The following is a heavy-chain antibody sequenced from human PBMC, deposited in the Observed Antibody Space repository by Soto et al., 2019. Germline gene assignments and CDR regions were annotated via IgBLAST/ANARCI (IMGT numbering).Heavy chain of an antibody. CDR1: GFTFSSYG. D-gene: IGHD3-3*01. CDR3: AKDLENYYYGMDV. CDR2: ISYDGSNK. Sequence: QVQLVESGGGVVQPGRSLRLSCAASGFTFSSYGMHWVRQAPGKGLEWVAVISYDGSNKYYADSVKGRFTISRDNSKNTLYLQMNSLRAEDTAVYYCAKDLENYYYGMDVWGHGTTVTVS. J-gene: IGHJ6*02. V-gene: IGHV3-30*18.